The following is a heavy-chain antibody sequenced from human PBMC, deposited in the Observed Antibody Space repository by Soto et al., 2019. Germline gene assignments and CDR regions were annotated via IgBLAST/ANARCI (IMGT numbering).Heavy chain of an antibody. CDR3: ARASLTVDGDYYYGMDV. D-gene: IGHD7-27*01. Sequence: EVQLVESGGGLVQPGGSLRLSCAASGFTFSSYDMHWVRQATGKGLEWVSAIGTAGDTYYPGSVKGRFTISRENAKNSLYLQMNSLRAGDTAVYYCARASLTVDGDYYYGMDVWGQGTTVTVSS. CDR2: IGTAGDT. J-gene: IGHJ6*02. CDR1: GFTFSSYD. V-gene: IGHV3-13*04.